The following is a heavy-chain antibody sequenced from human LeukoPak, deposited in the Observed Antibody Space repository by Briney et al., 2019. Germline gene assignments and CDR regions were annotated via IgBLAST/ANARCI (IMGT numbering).Heavy chain of an antibody. CDR3: ERRSGYTYGSVDFDY. CDR1: GASISSSPYY. D-gene: IGHD5-18*01. J-gene: IGHJ4*02. Sequence: SETLSLTCTVSGASISSSPYYWGWIRQPPGKGLEWIGSIYYSGSPYYNPSLKSRVTLSVDTSNNQLSLKVSSVTAADAAVYYCERRSGYTYGSVDFDYWGQGILVTVSS. V-gene: IGHV4-39*01. CDR2: IYYSGSP.